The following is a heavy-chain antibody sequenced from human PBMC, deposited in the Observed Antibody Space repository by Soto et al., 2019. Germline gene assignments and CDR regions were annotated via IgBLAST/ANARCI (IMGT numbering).Heavy chain of an antibody. J-gene: IGHJ4*02. CDR1: GFTFDDYT. V-gene: IGHV3-43*01. D-gene: IGHD6-19*01. CDR2: ISWDGGST. Sequence: EVQLVESGGVVVQPGGSLRLSCAASGFTFDDYTMHWVRQAPGKGLEWVSLISWDGGSTYYADSVKGRFIISRDNSKNSLYLQMNSLRTEDTALYYCAKDYAVAGTTAIDYWGQGTLVTVSS. CDR3: AKDYAVAGTTAIDY.